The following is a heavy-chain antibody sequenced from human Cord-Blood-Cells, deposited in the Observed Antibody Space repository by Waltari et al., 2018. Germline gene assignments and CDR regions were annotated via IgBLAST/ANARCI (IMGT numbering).Heavy chain of an antibody. V-gene: IGHV1-2*02. CDR3: ARFLTGMYYFDY. CDR1: GYTFTGYY. D-gene: IGHD7-27*01. J-gene: IGHJ4*02. Sequence: QVQLLQSGAEVKKPGASVKVSCKASGYTFTGYYMPWLRQAPGQGLEWMGWINPNSGGTNYAQKFQGRVTMTRDTSISTAYMELSRLRSDDTAVYYCARFLTGMYYFDYWGQGTLVTVSS. CDR2: INPNSGGT.